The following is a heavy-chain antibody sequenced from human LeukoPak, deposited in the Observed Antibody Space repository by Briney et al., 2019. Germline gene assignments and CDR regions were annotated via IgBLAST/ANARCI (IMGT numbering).Heavy chain of an antibody. J-gene: IGHJ4*02. D-gene: IGHD3/OR15-3a*01. Sequence: GGSLRLSCAASGFTFSSYAMHWVRQAPGKGLEWVAVISYDGSNKYYADSVKGRFTISRDNSKNTLYLQMNSLRAEDTAVYYCARDLNLGTSDSYWGQGTLVTVSS. V-gene: IGHV3-30-3*01. CDR2: ISYDGSNK. CDR1: GFTFSSYA. CDR3: ARDLNLGTSDSY.